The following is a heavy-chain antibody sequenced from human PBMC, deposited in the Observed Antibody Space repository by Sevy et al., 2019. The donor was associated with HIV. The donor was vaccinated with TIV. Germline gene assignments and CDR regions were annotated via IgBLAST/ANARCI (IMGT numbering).Heavy chain of an antibody. CDR2: ISSSSSYI. V-gene: IGHV3-21*01. Sequence: GGSLRLSCAASGFTFSSYSMNWVRQAPGKGLEWVSSISSSSSYIYYGDSVKGRFTISRDNAKNSLYLQMNSLRAEDTAVYYCAGDRAAYYYDSSGYRTFDYWGQGTLVTVSS. J-gene: IGHJ4*02. D-gene: IGHD3-22*01. CDR3: AGDRAAYYYDSSGYRTFDY. CDR1: GFTFSSYS.